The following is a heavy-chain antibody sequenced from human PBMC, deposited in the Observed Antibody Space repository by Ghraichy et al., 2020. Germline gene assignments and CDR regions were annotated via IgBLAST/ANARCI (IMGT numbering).Heavy chain of an antibody. D-gene: IGHD3-10*01. V-gene: IGHV3-74*03. CDR2: IKGDGST. Sequence: GESLNISCAASGFTFSPYWMCWVRQAPGKGLVWVLHIKGDGSTTYADSVKGRFTISRDNAKNTLYLQMNSLRAEDTAVYYCARDRGYPDSFDIWGQGTMVTVSS. CDR1: GFTFSPYW. CDR3: ARDRGYPDSFDI. J-gene: IGHJ3*02.